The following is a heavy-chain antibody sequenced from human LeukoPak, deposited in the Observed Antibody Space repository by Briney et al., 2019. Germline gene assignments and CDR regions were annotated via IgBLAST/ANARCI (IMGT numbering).Heavy chain of an antibody. CDR3: ARADDSSGYYYPGWYFDL. Sequence: ASVKVSCKASGYTFTSYDINWVRQATGQGLEWMGWTNPNSGNTGYAQKFQGRVTMTRNTSISTAYMELSSLRSEDTAVYYCARADDSSGYYYPGWYFDLWGRGTLVTVSS. CDR2: TNPNSGNT. D-gene: IGHD3-22*01. J-gene: IGHJ2*01. V-gene: IGHV1-8*01. CDR1: GYTFTSYD.